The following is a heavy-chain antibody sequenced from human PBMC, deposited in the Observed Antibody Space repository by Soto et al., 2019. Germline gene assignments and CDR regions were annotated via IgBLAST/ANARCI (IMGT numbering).Heavy chain of an antibody. CDR1: GYTFSTYA. CDR3: AREYCTSTSCYSYFDP. D-gene: IGHD2-2*01. V-gene: IGHV1-3*01. Sequence: QVQFVQSGAEVKKPGASVKVSCKASGYTFSTYAVHWVRQAPGQRPEWMGWINPGNSNTKYSQKFQGRFTMTRDTSASTAYMELSSLRSEDTAVYYCAREYCTSTSCYSYFDPCGQGTLVTVSS. J-gene: IGHJ5*02. CDR2: INPGNSNT.